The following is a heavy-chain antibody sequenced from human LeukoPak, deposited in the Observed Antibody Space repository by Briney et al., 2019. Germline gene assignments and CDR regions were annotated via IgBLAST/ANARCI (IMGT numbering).Heavy chain of an antibody. CDR1: GFTFRSYA. D-gene: IGHD3-22*01. CDR3: AKFDYYDSSGYYNKVLDAFDI. CDR2: ISGSGGST. V-gene: IGHV3-23*01. Sequence: GGSLRLSCGASGFTFRSYAMSWVRQAPGKGLEWVSAISGSGGSTYYADSVKGRFTISRDNSKNTLYLQMNSLRGEDTAVYYCAKFDYYDSSGYYNKVLDAFDIWGQGTMVTVSS. J-gene: IGHJ3*02.